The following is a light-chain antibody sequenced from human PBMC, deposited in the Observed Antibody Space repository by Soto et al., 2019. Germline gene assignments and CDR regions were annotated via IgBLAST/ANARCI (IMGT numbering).Light chain of an antibody. CDR1: SGHSSYA. J-gene: IGLJ2*01. Sequence: QLVLTQSPSASASLGASVKLTCTLSSGHSSYAIAWHQQQAEKGPRFLMKLNSDGSHSKGDGIPDRFSGSSSGAERYLTISSLQSEDDADYYCQTWDTDIVVFGGGTKVTVL. CDR2: LNSDGSH. CDR3: QTWDTDIVV. V-gene: IGLV4-69*01.